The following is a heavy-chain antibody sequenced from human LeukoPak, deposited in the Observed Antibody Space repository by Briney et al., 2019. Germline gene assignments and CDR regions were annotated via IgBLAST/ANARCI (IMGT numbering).Heavy chain of an antibody. J-gene: IGHJ6*02. CDR3: ARTRVVVVAATKYYYYGMDV. Sequence: GGSLRLSCAASGFTFSSYGMHWVRQAPGKGLEWVAVISYDGSNKYYADSVKGRFTISRDNAKNSLYLQMNSLRAEDTAVYYCARTRVVVVAATKYYYYGMDVWGQGTTVTVSS. V-gene: IGHV3-30*03. CDR2: ISYDGSNK. CDR1: GFTFSSYG. D-gene: IGHD2-15*01.